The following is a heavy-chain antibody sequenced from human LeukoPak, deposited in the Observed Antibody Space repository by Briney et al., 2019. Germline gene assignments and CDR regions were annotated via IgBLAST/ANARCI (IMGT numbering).Heavy chain of an antibody. Sequence: SETLSLTCTVSGGSISSYYWNWIRQPPGRGLGWLAYIYDRGSTKYNPPLKSRVTISVDTSKNQFSLRLSSVTAADTAVYCCARHSGRDSSCPWGQGTLVTVSS. CDR1: GGSISSYY. J-gene: IGHJ4*02. CDR3: ARHSGRDSSCP. CDR2: IYDRGST. V-gene: IGHV4-59*08. D-gene: IGHD6-6*01.